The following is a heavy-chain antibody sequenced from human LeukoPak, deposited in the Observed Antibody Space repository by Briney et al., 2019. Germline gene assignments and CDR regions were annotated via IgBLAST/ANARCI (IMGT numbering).Heavy chain of an antibody. CDR3: ARDRYSGSYPLDV. J-gene: IGHJ6*04. CDR2: TGSSSTTI. D-gene: IGHD1-26*01. CDR1: GFTLSSYS. V-gene: IGHV3-48*01. Sequence: GGSLRLSCAASGFTLSSYSMNWVRQAPGKGLEWVSYTGSSSTTIYYADSVKGRFTISRDNAKNSLYLQMNSLRAEDTAVYYCARDRYSGSYPLDVWGKGTTVTVSS.